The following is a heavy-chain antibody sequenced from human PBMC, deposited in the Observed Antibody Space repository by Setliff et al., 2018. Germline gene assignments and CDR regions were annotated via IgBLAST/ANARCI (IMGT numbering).Heavy chain of an antibody. CDR3: VRRAYYYDGYDGVDQ. J-gene: IGHJ5*02. CDR1: DDSMNSGAYY. Sequence: SETLSLTCIVSDDSMNSGAYYWSWIRQHPGQGLEWIGYISYSATTSYNPSLKSRISISMHTSRDQLSLQLTAVTAADTAMYYCVRRAYYYDGYDGVDQWGQGTLVTVSS. V-gene: IGHV4-31*03. D-gene: IGHD3-22*01. CDR2: ISYSATT.